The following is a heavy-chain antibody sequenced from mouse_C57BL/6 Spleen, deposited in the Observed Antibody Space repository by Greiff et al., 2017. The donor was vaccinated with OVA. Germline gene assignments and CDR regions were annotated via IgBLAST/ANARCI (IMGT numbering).Heavy chain of an antibody. D-gene: IGHD2-3*01. Sequence: QVQLKQPGAELVRPGTLVKLSCKASGYTFTSYWMHWVKQRPGQGLEWIGVIDPSDSYTNYNQKFKGKATLTVDTSSSTAYMQLSSLTSEDSAVYYCARGYDGYYEDYWGQGTTLTVSS. CDR3: ARGYDGYYEDY. CDR1: GYTFTSYW. J-gene: IGHJ2*01. V-gene: IGHV1-59*01. CDR2: IDPSDSYT.